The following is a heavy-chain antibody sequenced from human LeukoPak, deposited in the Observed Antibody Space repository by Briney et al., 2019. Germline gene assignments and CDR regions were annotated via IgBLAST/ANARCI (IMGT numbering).Heavy chain of an antibody. J-gene: IGHJ4*02. Sequence: GGSLRLSCAASGFTVSSNYMSWVRQAPGKGLEWVSVIYSGGSTYYADSVKGRFTISRDNSKNTLYLQMNSLRAEDTAVYYCAKDRFAIVVVPAAPNDYWGQGTLVTVSA. CDR3: AKDRFAIVVVPAAPNDY. CDR1: GFTVSSNY. V-gene: IGHV3-53*01. CDR2: IYSGGST. D-gene: IGHD2-2*01.